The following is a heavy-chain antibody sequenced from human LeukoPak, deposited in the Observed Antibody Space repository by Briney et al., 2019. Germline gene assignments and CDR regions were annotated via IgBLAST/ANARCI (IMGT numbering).Heavy chain of an antibody. CDR2: IRYDGSNK. V-gene: IGHV3-30*02. CDR3: AKDRGDYFDY. Sequence: LSCAAXGFTFSSYGXHWVRQAPGKGLEWVAFIRYDGSNKYYADSVKGRFTISRDNYKNTLYLQMNSLRAEDTAVYYCAKDRGDYFDYWGQGTLVTVSS. CDR1: GFTFSSYG. D-gene: IGHD5-24*01. J-gene: IGHJ4*02.